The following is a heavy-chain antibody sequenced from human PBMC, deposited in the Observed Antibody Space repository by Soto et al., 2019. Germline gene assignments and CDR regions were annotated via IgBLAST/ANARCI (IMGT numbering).Heavy chain of an antibody. D-gene: IGHD3-9*01. V-gene: IGHV1-46*01. CDR1: GYTFTSYY. J-gene: IGHJ5*02. CDR2: INPSGGST. CDR3: ARQYYDILTGFSNWFDP. Sequence: ASVKVSCKASGYTFTSYYMHWVRQAPGQGLEWMGIINPSGGSTSYAQKFQGRVTMTRDTSTSTVYMELSSLRSEDTAVYYCARQYYDILTGFSNWFDPWGQGTLVTVSS.